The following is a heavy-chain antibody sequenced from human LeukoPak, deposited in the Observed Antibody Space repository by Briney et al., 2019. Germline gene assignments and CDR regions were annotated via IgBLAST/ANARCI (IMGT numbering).Heavy chain of an antibody. CDR3: TRPTIAVAGNDY. CDR1: GFTFSGSA. CDR2: IRSKANTYAT. V-gene: IGHV3-73*01. Sequence: GGSLRLSCAASGFTFSGSAMHWVRQASGKGLEWVGRIRSKANTYATAYAASVKGRFTISTDDSKNTAYLQMNSLKTEDTAVYYCTRPTIAVAGNDYWGQGTLVTVSS. J-gene: IGHJ4*02. D-gene: IGHD6-19*01.